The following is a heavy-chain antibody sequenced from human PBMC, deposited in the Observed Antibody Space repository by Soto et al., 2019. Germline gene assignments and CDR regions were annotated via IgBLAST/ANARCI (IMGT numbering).Heavy chain of an antibody. J-gene: IGHJ4*02. D-gene: IGHD3-10*01. CDR2: IYPGDSDT. Sequence: GESLKISCKGSGCIFSNCWIGWGRQMPWKDLEWMGIIYPGDSDTRYSPSFQGQVTISGAESISTAFLQWSSLKASDTAMYSCLKAPTRGEDYLFSGLRGQGTQVSV. V-gene: IGHV5-51*01. CDR1: GCIFSNCW. CDR3: LKAPTRGEDYLFSGL.